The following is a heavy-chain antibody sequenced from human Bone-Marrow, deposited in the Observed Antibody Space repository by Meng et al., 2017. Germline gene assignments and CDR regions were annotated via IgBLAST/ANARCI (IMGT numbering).Heavy chain of an antibody. J-gene: IGHJ4*02. CDR2: ISSSSSYI. D-gene: IGHD6-6*01. CDR1: GFTFSSYS. V-gene: IGHV3-21*01. CDR3: ASSIAARSGFDY. Sequence: GGSLRLSCAASGFTFSSYSMNWVRQAPGKGLEWVSSISSSSSYIYYADSVKGRFTISRDNAKNSLYLQMNSLRAEDTAVYYCASSIAARSGFDYWGQGTLVTVSS.